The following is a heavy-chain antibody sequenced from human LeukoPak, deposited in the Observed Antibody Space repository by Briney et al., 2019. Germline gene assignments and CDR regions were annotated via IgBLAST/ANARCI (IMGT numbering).Heavy chain of an antibody. J-gene: IGHJ4*02. Sequence: GRSLPLFCSPSGLHFNIYAMQCVRQAPGKGLEWVSYISSSSSTIYYADSVKGRFSISRDNATNSLYLQMNSLRDEGTAVYYLARKGMGLLRDYFHYWRQGRLVTVSS. D-gene: IGHD1-26*01. CDR3: ARKGMGLLRDYFHY. V-gene: IGHV3-48*02. CDR2: ISSSSSTI. CDR1: GLHFNIYA.